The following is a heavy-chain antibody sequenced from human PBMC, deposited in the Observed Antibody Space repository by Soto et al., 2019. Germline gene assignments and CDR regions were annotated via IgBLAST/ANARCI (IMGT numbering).Heavy chain of an antibody. CDR3: AKFGYSSSWPPYYYYYGMDV. V-gene: IGHV3-23*01. J-gene: IGHJ6*02. CDR1: GFTFSNAW. CDR2: ISGSGCST. Sequence: GGSLRLSCAASGFTFSNAWMNWVRQAPGKGLEWVSAISGSGCSTYYADSVKGRFTISRDNSKNTLYLQMNSLRAEDTAVYYCAKFGYSSSWPPYYYYYGMDVWGQGTTVTVSS. D-gene: IGHD6-13*01.